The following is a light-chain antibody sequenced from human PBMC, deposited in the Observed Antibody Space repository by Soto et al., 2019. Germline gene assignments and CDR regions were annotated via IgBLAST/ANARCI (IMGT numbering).Light chain of an antibody. Sequence: IQFSQSPSFLSASVGDRVTITCRASQGTSSYLAWFQQKPGRAPKLPIYGASTLQSGVPARFSGSGSGTDFTLTISNLQPEDFATYYCQQLNAYPLTFGQGTRLEV. CDR3: QQLNAYPLT. J-gene: IGKJ5*01. V-gene: IGKV1-9*01. CDR1: QGTSSY. CDR2: GAS.